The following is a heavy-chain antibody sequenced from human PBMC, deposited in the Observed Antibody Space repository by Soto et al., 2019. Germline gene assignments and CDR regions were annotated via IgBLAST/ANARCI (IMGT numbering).Heavy chain of an antibody. J-gene: IGHJ4*02. CDR2: ISSSSNYI. CDR3: ARDDGAMALNLDY. Sequence: EVQLVESGGGLVKPGGSLRLSCAASGFTFSSYSMNWVRQAPGKGLEWVSSISSSSNYIYYADSMKGRFTISRDNAKNSLFLQMNSLRADDTAVYYCARDDGAMALNLDYWGQGTLVTVSS. D-gene: IGHD5-18*01. CDR1: GFTFSSYS. V-gene: IGHV3-21*01.